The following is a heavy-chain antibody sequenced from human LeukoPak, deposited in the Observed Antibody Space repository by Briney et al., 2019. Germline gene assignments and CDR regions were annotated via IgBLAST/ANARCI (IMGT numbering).Heavy chain of an antibody. CDR3: ARMIGGASGDFDY. V-gene: IGHV3-48*01. D-gene: IGHD2-21*01. CDR2: ISSSSSTV. Sequence: PGGSLRLSCAASGFTFSSYTMNWVRQAPVKGLEWVSYISSSSSTVYYADSVKGRFTISRDNAKNSLHLQMNSLRVEDTAVYYCARMIGGASGDFDYWGQGTLVTVSS. CDR1: GFTFSSYT. J-gene: IGHJ4*02.